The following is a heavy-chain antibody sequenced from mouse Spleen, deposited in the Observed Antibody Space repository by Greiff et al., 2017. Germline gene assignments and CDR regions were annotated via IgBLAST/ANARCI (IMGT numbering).Heavy chain of an antibody. CDR2: ISYDGSN. Sequence: EVQLQESGPGLVKPSQSLSLTCSVTGYSITSGYYWNWIRQFPGNKLEWMGYISYDGSNNYNPSLKNRISITRDTSKNQFFLKLNSVTTEDTATYYCARALRSYAMDYWGQGTSVTVSS. CDR1: GYSITSGYY. V-gene: IGHV3-6*01. CDR3: ARALRSYAMDY. J-gene: IGHJ4*01.